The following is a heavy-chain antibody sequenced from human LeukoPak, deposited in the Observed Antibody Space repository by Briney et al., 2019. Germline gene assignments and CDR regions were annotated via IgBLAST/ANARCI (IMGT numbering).Heavy chain of an antibody. D-gene: IGHD4-17*01. Sequence: SETLSLTCAVSGDSFSSHYWTWIRQSPGTGLEWIGYISHIGRTNYNPTLKSRVTISIDTSKNQFSLKLRSVTAADTAVYYCARDLVTVTKGFDIWGQGTMVSVSS. V-gene: IGHV4-59*11. J-gene: IGHJ3*02. CDR2: ISHIGRT. CDR1: GDSFSSHY. CDR3: ARDLVTVTKGFDI.